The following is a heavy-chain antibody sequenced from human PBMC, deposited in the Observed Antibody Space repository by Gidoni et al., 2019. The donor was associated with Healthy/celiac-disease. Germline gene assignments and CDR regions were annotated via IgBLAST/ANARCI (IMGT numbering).Heavy chain of an antibody. CDR2: IYYSGST. Sequence: QLQLQESGPGLVKPSETLSLTCTVSGGSISSSIYYWGWIRQPPGKGLEWIGSIYYSGSTYYNPSIKSRVTISVDTSKNQFSLKLSSVTAADTAVYYCARLRGYSYGYTDYWGQGTLVTVSS. CDR1: GGSISSSIYY. V-gene: IGHV4-39*01. D-gene: IGHD5-18*01. J-gene: IGHJ4*02. CDR3: ARLRGYSYGYTDY.